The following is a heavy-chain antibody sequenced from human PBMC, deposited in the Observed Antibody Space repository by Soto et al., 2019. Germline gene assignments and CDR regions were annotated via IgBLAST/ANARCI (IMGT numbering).Heavy chain of an antibody. D-gene: IGHD2-15*01. Sequence: QVQLVQSGAEVKKPGASVKVSCKASGYTFTSYYMHWVRQAPGQGLEWMGIINPSGGSTSYAQKFQGRVTMTRDTSTITVYMELSSLRSEDTAVYYCASSDLYCSGGSCPYYYGMDVWGQGTTVTVSS. CDR2: INPSGGST. CDR3: ASSDLYCSGGSCPYYYGMDV. J-gene: IGHJ6*02. CDR1: GYTFTSYY. V-gene: IGHV1-46*03.